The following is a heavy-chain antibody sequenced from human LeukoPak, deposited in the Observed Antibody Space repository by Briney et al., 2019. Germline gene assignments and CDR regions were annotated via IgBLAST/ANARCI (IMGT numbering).Heavy chain of an antibody. J-gene: IGHJ6*03. CDR3: ASLEGGYETRYYYYMDV. V-gene: IGHV1-69*01. CDR1: GDTFSSYA. Sequence: ASVKVSCKASGDTFSSYAISWVRQAPGQGLEWMGGIIPIFGTANYAQKFQGRVTITADESTSTAYMELSSLRSEDTAVYYCASLEGGYETRYYYYMDVWGKGTTVTVSS. CDR2: IIPIFGTA. D-gene: IGHD5-12*01.